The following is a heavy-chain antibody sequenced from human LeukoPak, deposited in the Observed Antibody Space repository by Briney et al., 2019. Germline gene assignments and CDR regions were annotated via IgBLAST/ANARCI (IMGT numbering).Heavy chain of an antibody. CDR2: ISYDGSNK. J-gene: IGHJ6*04. CDR3: ARDITMVRGRYYYYGMDV. V-gene: IGHV3-30*04. CDR1: GFTFSSYA. Sequence: PGRSLRLSCAASGFTFSSYAMHWVRQAPGKGLEWVAVISYDGSNKYYADSVKGRFTISRDNSKNTLYLQMSSLRAEDTAVYYCARDITMVRGRYYYYGMDVWGKGTTVTVSS. D-gene: IGHD3-10*01.